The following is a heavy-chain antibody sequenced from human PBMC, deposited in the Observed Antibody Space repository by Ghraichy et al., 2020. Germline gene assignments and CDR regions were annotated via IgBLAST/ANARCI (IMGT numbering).Heavy chain of an antibody. V-gene: IGHV3-23*01. CDR1: GFTFSSYK. CDR3: AKEISGSGDFDY. J-gene: IGHJ4*02. D-gene: IGHD6-19*01. Sequence: GGSLRLSCAASGFTFSSYKKRGGGKERGKGLEWVSAISGSGGSTYYADSVKGRFTISRDNSKNTLYLQMNSLRAEDTAVYYCAKEISGSGDFDYWGQGTLVTVSS. CDR2: ISGSGGST.